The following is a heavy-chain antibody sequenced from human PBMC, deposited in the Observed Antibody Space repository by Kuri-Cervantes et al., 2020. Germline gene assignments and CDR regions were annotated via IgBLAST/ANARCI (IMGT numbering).Heavy chain of an antibody. Sequence: GGSLRLSCAASGFTFDDYGMSWVRQAPGKGLEWVSGINWNGGSTGYADSVKGLFTISRDNAKNSLYLQMNSLRAEDTALYYCAKDYYGDYENTNFDYWGQGTLVTVSS. CDR3: AKDYYGDYENTNFDY. J-gene: IGHJ4*02. CDR2: INWNGGST. CDR1: GFTFDDYG. V-gene: IGHV3-20*04. D-gene: IGHD4-17*01.